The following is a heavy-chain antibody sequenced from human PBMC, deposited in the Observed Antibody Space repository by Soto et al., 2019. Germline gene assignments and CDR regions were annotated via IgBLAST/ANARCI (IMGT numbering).Heavy chain of an antibody. Sequence: QVQLVESGGGVVQPGRSLRLSCAASGFTFSSYGMHGVRQAPGKGLEWVAVISYDGSNKYYADSVKGRFTISRDNSKNTLYLQMNSLRAEDTAVYYCAKGTGFDYWGREPWSPSPQ. J-gene: IGHJ4*02. D-gene: IGHD4-17*01. CDR2: ISYDGSNK. CDR3: AKGTGFDY. V-gene: IGHV3-30*18. CDR1: GFTFSSYG.